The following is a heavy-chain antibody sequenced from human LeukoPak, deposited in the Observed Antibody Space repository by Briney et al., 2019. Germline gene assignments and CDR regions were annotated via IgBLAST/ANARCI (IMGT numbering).Heavy chain of an antibody. V-gene: IGHV6-1*01. D-gene: IGHD3-22*01. CDR3: ARERYYYDSTGYKPYYFDY. CDR1: GDSVSSNSAA. J-gene: IGHJ4*02. Sequence: SQTLSLTCAISGDSVSSNSAAWNWIRQSPSSGLEWLGRTYYRSKWYNDYAVSVKSRITINPDTSKNQFSLQLNSVTPEDTAVYYCARERYYYDSTGYKPYYFDYWGQGTLVTVSS. CDR2: TYYRSKWYN.